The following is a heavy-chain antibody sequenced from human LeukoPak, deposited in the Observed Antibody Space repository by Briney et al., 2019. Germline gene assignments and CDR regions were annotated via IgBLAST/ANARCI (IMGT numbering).Heavy chain of an antibody. CDR3: ASVSLRGYYYY. J-gene: IGHJ4*02. CDR1: GGSISSYY. CDR2: IYYSGST. Sequence: PSETLSLTCTVSGGSISSYYWSWIRQPPGKGLEWIGYIYYSGSTNYNPSLKSRVTISVDTSKNQFSLKLSSVTAADTAVYYCASVSLRGYYYYWGQGTLVTVSS. D-gene: IGHD3-22*01. V-gene: IGHV4-59*08.